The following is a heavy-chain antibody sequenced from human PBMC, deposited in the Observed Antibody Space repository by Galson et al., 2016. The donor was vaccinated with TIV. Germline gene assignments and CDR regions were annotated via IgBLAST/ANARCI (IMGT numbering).Heavy chain of an antibody. J-gene: IGHJ4*02. V-gene: IGHV3-7*01. CDR3: ARGNDRGAIYSLDY. Sequence: SLRLSCAASGFTFSRHWMSWVRQAPGKGLEWVANIKQDRDYKYYVDSVKGRFTISRDNAKNSLYLQMNSLRAEDTAVYCCARGNDRGAIYSLDYWGQGRLGTVTS. CDR2: IKQDRDYK. D-gene: IGHD1-1*01. CDR1: GFTFSRHW.